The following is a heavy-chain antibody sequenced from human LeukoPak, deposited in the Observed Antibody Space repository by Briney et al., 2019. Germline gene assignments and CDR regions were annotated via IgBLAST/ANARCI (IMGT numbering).Heavy chain of an antibody. CDR1: GFTFDDYG. Sequence: PGGSLRLSCAASGFTFDDYGMSWIRQAPGKGLEWVSYISSSGSTIYYADSVKGRFTISRDNAKNSLYLQMNSLRAEDTAVYYCARDSGYSYGYPDYWGQGTLVTVSS. D-gene: IGHD5-18*01. CDR3: ARDSGYSYGYPDY. V-gene: IGHV3-11*04. CDR2: ISSSGSTI. J-gene: IGHJ4*02.